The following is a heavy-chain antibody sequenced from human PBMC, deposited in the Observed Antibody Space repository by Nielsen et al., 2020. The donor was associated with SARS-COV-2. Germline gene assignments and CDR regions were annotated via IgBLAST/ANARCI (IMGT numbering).Heavy chain of an antibody. V-gene: IGHV3-48*03. J-gene: IGHJ6*02. CDR3: AREYSSSWYQRYYYYGMDV. D-gene: IGHD6-13*01. Sequence: VRQAPGKGLEWVSYISSSGSTIYYADSVKGRFTISRDNAKNSLYLQMNSLRAEDTAVYYCAREYSSSWYQRYYYYGMDVWGQGTTVTVSS. CDR2: ISSSGSTI.